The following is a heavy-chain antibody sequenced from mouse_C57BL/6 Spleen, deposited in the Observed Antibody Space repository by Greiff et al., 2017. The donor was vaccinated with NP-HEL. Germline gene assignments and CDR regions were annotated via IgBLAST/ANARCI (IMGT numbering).Heavy chain of an antibody. Sequence: VQLQQSGAELARPGASVKLSCKASGYTFTSYGISWVKQRTGQGLEWIGEIYPRSGNTYYNEKFKGKATLTADKSSSTAYMELRSLTSEDSAVYFCARLTPTVVARNYAMDYWGQGTSVTVSS. CDR3: ARLTPTVVARNYAMDY. CDR1: GYTFTSYG. J-gene: IGHJ4*01. CDR2: IYPRSGNT. D-gene: IGHD1-1*01. V-gene: IGHV1-81*01.